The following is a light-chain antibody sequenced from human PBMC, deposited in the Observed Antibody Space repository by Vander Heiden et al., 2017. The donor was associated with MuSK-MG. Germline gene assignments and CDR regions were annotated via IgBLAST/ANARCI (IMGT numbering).Light chain of an antibody. J-gene: IGKJ2*04. CDR2: GAS. CDR3: QQFSNSPGS. Sequence: EIVFTQSPGTLSLSPGERATLSCRASQTVAGSYIGWYQQKPGQAPRLLIYGASSRATGIPDRFSCSGSGTDFTLTISRLEPEDFAVYYCQQFSNSPGSFGQGTKLQIK. CDR1: QTVAGSY. V-gene: IGKV3-20*01.